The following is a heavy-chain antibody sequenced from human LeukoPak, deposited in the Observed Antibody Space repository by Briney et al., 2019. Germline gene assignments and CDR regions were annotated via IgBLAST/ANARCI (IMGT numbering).Heavy chain of an antibody. Sequence: GGSLRLSCAASGFTFSNYGIHWVRQAPGKGLEWVAVISYDGSNKYYADSVKGRFTISRDNSKNTLYLQMNSLRAEDTAVYYCARVAGRWIAATAGTRAGLAYWGQGTLVTVSS. V-gene: IGHV3-30*03. CDR2: ISYDGSNK. D-gene: IGHD6-13*01. CDR3: ARVAGRWIAATAGTRAGLAY. J-gene: IGHJ4*02. CDR1: GFTFSNYG.